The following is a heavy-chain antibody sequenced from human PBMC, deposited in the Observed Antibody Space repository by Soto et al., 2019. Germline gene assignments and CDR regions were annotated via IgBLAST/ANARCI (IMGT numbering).Heavy chain of an antibody. CDR1: GFTFNTFA. V-gene: IGHV3-30-3*01. D-gene: IGHD3-22*01. J-gene: IGHJ4*02. CDR2: ISYDGSNK. CDR3: ARHLSRGITTIGLELLY. Sequence: QVHLVESGGGVVQPGKSLRLSCAASGFTFNTFAMHWVRRAPGKGLEWLAFISYDGSNKYFADSVKGRFIISRDNSQNMLYLQMNSLRPEDTSVYSCARHLSRGITTIGLELLYSGQGILVTVSS.